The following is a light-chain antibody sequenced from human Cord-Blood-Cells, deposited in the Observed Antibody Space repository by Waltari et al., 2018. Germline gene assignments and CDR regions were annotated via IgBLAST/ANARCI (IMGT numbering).Light chain of an antibody. CDR1: QSVLYSSNNKNY. CDR2: WAS. CDR3: QQYYSTPYT. V-gene: IGKV4-1*01. Sequence: NCKSSQSVLYSSNNKNYLAWYQQKPGQPPKLLIYWASTRESGVPDRFSGSGSGTDFTLTISSLQAEDVAVYYCQQYYSTPYTFGQGTKLEIK. J-gene: IGKJ2*01.